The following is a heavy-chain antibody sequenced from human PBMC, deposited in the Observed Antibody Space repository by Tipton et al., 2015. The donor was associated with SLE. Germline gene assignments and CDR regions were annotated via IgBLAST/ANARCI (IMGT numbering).Heavy chain of an antibody. J-gene: IGHJ5*02. D-gene: IGHD2-21*01. CDR3: ARGAVLIQDNSWFDP. Sequence: TLSLTCTVSGGSISSYYWSWIRQTPGKGLEWIGYIYYTGSTKFNPSLKSRVSISLDTSKNQFSLKLSSVTAADTAVYYCARGAVLIQDNSWFDPWGQGTLVTVSS. CDR2: IYYTGST. V-gene: IGHV4-59*08. CDR1: GGSISSYY.